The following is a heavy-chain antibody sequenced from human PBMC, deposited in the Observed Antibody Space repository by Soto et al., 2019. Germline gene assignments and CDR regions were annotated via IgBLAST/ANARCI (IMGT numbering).Heavy chain of an antibody. J-gene: IGHJ6*02. CDR2: INPSGGST. D-gene: IGHD3-3*01. Sequence: ASVQVSCQASGCTFPSYYMHWVRPAPGQGLEWMGIINPSGGSTSYAQKFQGRVTMTRDTSTSTVYMELSSLRSEDTAVYYCARDIERRITMFGVVPNYGMDVWGQGTTVTVSS. CDR1: GCTFPSYY. CDR3: ARDIERRITMFGVVPNYGMDV. V-gene: IGHV1-46*01.